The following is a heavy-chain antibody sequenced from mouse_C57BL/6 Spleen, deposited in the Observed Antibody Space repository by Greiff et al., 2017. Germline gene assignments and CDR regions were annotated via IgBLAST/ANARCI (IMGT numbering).Heavy chain of an antibody. Sequence: VQLQPSGAELAKPGASVKLSCKASGYTFTSYWMHWVKQRPGQGLEWIGYINPSSGYTKYNQKFKDKATLTADKSSSTAYMQLSRLTYEDSAVYYCARSDYGSSYAMDYWGQGTSVTVSS. CDR1: GYTFTSYW. V-gene: IGHV1-7*01. CDR3: ARSDYGSSYAMDY. CDR2: INPSSGYT. J-gene: IGHJ4*01. D-gene: IGHD1-1*01.